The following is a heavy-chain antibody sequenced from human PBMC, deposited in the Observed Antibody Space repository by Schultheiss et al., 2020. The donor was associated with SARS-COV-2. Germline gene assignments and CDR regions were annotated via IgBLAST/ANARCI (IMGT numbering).Heavy chain of an antibody. CDR2: INHSGST. Sequence: SETLSLTCAVYGGSFSGYYWSWIRQPPGKGLEWIGEINHSGSTNYNPSLKSRVTISVDTSKNQFSLKLSSVTAADTAVYYCARTEIYDYVWGSYRGNDAFDIWGQGTMVTVSS. J-gene: IGHJ3*02. CDR3: ARTEIYDYVWGSYRGNDAFDI. V-gene: IGHV4-34*01. D-gene: IGHD3-16*02. CDR1: GGSFSGYY.